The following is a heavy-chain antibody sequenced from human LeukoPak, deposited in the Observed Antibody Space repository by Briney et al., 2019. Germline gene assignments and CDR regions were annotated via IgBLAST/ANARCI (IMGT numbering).Heavy chain of an antibody. D-gene: IGHD2-15*01. Sequence: GGSLRLSCAASGFTFSSYSMNWVRQAPGKGLEWVSSISSSSSYIYYADSVKGRFTISRDNAKNSLYLQMNSLRAEDTAVYYCARDTSFSSSHFDYWGQGPLVTVSS. CDR2: ISSSSSYI. J-gene: IGHJ4*02. V-gene: IGHV3-21*01. CDR3: ARDTSFSSSHFDY. CDR1: GFTFSSYS.